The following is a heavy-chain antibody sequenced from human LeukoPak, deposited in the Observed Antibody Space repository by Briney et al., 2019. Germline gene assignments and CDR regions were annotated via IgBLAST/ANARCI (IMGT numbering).Heavy chain of an antibody. Sequence: GESLKFSCKGSGYTFTNYWIGWVRQMPGKGLEWVGLIYPSYSDTRYSPSFQGQVTISADKSISTAYLQWSSLKASDSAMYYCVRRHTDYSNGVCPGRFDYWGQGALVTVSS. V-gene: IGHV5-51*01. J-gene: IGHJ4*02. D-gene: IGHD2-8*01. CDR2: IYPSYSDT. CDR1: GYTFTNYW. CDR3: VRRHTDYSNGVCPGRFDY.